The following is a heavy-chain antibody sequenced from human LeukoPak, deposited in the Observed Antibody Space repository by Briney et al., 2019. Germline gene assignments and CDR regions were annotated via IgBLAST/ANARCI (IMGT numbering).Heavy chain of an antibody. J-gene: IGHJ4*02. V-gene: IGHV3-23*01. Sequence: GGSLRLSCAASGFTFSSYAMSWVRQAAGKGLEWVSAISGSGGSTYYADSVKGRFTIARDTSNNTLYLQMNRHRAEDPAVSSGARRGTAPDYWGQGTLVTVSS. CDR1: GFTFSSYA. CDR3: ARRGTAPDY. CDR2: ISGSGGST. D-gene: IGHD1-1*01.